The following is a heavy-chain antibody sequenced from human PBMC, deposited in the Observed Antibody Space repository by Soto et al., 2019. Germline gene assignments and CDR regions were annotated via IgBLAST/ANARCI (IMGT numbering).Heavy chain of an antibody. V-gene: IGHV3-23*04. J-gene: IGHJ4*02. CDR1: GFTFSTYA. CDR2: ILPDETG. D-gene: IGHD2-15*01. CDR3: AKDRLPTSGQRFYFDS. Sequence: DVNLVQSGGGSAQPGGSLRLSCATSGFTFSTYAMTWVRQVPGRGLQWVSTILPDETGFYTISVKGRFTISRDNYRGIVYLQMNDLWVEDAAIYYCAKDRLPTSGQRFYFDSWGRGSLVTVSS.